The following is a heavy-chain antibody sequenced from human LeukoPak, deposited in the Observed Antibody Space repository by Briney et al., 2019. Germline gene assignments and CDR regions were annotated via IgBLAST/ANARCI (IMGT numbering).Heavy chain of an antibody. Sequence: ASVKVSCKASGYTFTSYGISRVRQAPGQGLEWMGWISAYNGNTNYAQKLQGRVTMTTDTSTSTAYMELRSLRSDDTAVYYCARVKRYSSGWYFGYWGQGTLVTVSS. CDR2: ISAYNGNT. CDR3: ARVKRYSSGWYFGY. V-gene: IGHV1-18*01. CDR1: GYTFTSYG. J-gene: IGHJ4*02. D-gene: IGHD6-19*01.